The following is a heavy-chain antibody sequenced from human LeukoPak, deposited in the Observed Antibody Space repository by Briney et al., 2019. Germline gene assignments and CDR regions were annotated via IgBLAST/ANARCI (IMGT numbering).Heavy chain of an antibody. J-gene: IGHJ2*01. D-gene: IGHD6-13*01. CDR3: ARRYSSSWYPDYWYFDL. Sequence: ASVKVSCKASGYTFTSYYMHWVRQPPGQGLEWMGIINPSGGSTSYAQKFQGRVTMTRDTSTSTVYMELSSLRSEDTAVYYCARRYSSSWYPDYWYFDLWGRGTLVTVSS. V-gene: IGHV1-46*01. CDR2: INPSGGST. CDR1: GYTFTSYY.